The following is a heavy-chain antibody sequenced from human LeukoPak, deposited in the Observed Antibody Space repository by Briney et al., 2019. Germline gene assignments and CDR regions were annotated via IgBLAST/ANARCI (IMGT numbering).Heavy chain of an antibody. Sequence: ASVKVSCKASGYTFTSYAMNWVRQAPGQGLEWMGWINTNTGNPTYAQGFTGRFVFSLDTSVSTAYLQISSLKAEDTAVYYCARWGSSWTPQYFQHWGQGTLVTVSS. CDR1: GYTFTSYA. D-gene: IGHD6-13*01. CDR2: INTNTGNP. CDR3: ARWGSSWTPQYFQH. V-gene: IGHV7-4-1*02. J-gene: IGHJ1*01.